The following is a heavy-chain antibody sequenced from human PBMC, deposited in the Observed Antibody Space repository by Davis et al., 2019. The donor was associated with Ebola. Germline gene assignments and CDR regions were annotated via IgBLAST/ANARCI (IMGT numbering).Heavy chain of an antibody. CDR2: ISSSSSTI. CDR1: GFTFSSYS. CDR3: ARSTWVYYFDY. Sequence: GESLKISCAASGFTFSSYSMNWVRQAPGKGPEWVSYISSSSSTIYYADSVKGRFTISRDNSKNTLYLQMNSLRAEDTAVYYCARSTWVYYFDYWGQGTLVTVSS. D-gene: IGHD7-27*01. V-gene: IGHV3-48*01. J-gene: IGHJ4*02.